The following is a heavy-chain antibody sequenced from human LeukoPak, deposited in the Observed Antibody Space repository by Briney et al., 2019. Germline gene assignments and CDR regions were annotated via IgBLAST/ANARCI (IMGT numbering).Heavy chain of an antibody. CDR2: IYYSGST. Sequence: SETLSLTCTVSGGSISSYYWSWIRQPPGKGLEWIGYIYYSGSTNYNPSLKSRVTISVDTSKNQFSLKLSSVTAADTAVYYCARHEGAPXGXXXTPDWYFDLWGRGTLVT. CDR3: ARHEGAPXGXXXTPDWYFDL. CDR1: GGSISSYY. V-gene: IGHV4-59*01. J-gene: IGHJ2*01.